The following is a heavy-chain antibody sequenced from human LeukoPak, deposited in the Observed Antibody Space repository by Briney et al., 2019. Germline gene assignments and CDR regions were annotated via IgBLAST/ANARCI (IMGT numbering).Heavy chain of an antibody. V-gene: IGHV4-30-4*01. CDR1: GGSISSGVYC. D-gene: IGHD4-17*01. CDR2: IYYSGST. Sequence: SQTLSLTCTVSGGSISSGVYCWSWIRQPPGKGLEWIGYIYYSGSTYYNPSLKSRVTISVDTSKNQFSLKLSSVTAADTAVYYCARGGGDYAFDYWGQGTLVTVSS. CDR3: ARGGGDYAFDY. J-gene: IGHJ4*02.